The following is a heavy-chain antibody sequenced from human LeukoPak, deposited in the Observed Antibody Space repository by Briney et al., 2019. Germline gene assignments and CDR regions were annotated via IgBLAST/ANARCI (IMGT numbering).Heavy chain of an antibody. V-gene: IGHV3-30*18. J-gene: IGHJ4*02. CDR1: RFTFSSYG. Sequence: GGFLRLSCAASRFTFSSYGMHWVRQAPGKGLEWVAVISYDGSNKYYADSVKGRFTISRDNSKNTLYLQMNSLRAEDTAVYYCAKPSYGSGSLSNFDYWGQGTLVTVSS. CDR3: AKPSYGSGSLSNFDY. CDR2: ISYDGSNK. D-gene: IGHD3-10*01.